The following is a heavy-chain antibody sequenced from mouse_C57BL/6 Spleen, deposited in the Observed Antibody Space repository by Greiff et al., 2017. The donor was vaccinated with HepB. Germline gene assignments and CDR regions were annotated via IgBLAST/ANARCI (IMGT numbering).Heavy chain of an antibody. V-gene: IGHV1-52*01. CDR1: GYTFTSYW. D-gene: IGHD2-3*01. Sequence: QVQLQQSGAELVRPGSSVKLSCKASGYTFTSYWMHWVKQRPIQGLEWIGNIDPSDSETHYNQKFKDKATLTVDKSSSTAYMQLSSLTSEDSAVYYCARDDGYYGRFAYWGQGTLVTVSA. CDR2: IDPSDSET. CDR3: ARDDGYYGRFAY. J-gene: IGHJ3*01.